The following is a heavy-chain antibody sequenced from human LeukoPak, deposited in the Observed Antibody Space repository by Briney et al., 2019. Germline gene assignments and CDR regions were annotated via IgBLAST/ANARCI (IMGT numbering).Heavy chain of an antibody. CDR1: GFTFSSYA. Sequence: PGGSLRVSCAASGFTFSSYAMSWVRQAPGKGLEWVSAISGSGGSTYYADSVKGRFTISRDNSKHTLYLQMNSLRAEDTAVYYCAKDHAVRGVIISGAPDYWGQGTLVTVSS. CDR3: AKDHAVRGVIISGAPDY. J-gene: IGHJ4*02. V-gene: IGHV3-23*01. CDR2: ISGSGGST. D-gene: IGHD3-10*01.